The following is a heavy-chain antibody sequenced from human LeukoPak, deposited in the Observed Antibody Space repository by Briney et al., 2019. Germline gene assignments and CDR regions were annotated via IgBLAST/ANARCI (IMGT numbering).Heavy chain of an antibody. J-gene: IGHJ6*03. D-gene: IGHD5-24*01. CDR3: ARVREMATNYYYYYMDV. V-gene: IGHV4-59*01. CDR1: GGSISSYY. CDR2: IYYSGST. Sequence: SETLSLTCTVSGGSISSYYWSWIRQPPGKGLEWIGYIYYSGSTNYDPSLKSRVTISVDTSKNQFSLKLSSVTAADTAVYYCARVREMATNYYYYYMDVWGKGTTVTVSS.